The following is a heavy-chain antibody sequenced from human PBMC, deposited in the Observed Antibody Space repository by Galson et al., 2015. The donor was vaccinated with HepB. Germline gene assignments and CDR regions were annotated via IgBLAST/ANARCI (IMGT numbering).Heavy chain of an antibody. V-gene: IGHV4-4*02. CDR3: AREGGYTNYYYGMDV. CDR2: IYPSGTTSGTT. D-gene: IGHD5-18*01. CDR1: GGSISSRNW. Sequence: QVQLQQSGPGLVKPSETLSLTCAVSGGSISSRNWWSWVRQPPGKGLEWIGGIYPSGTTSGTTNYNPSLKSRITIPSSKWKHTSFLKLGPVTAAETALYYWAREGGYTNYYYGMDVWGQGTTVIVSS. J-gene: IGHJ6*02.